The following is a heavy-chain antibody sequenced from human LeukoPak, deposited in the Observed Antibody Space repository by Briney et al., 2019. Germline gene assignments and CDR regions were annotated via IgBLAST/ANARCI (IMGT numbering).Heavy chain of an antibody. D-gene: IGHD3-10*01. V-gene: IGHV4-39*07. Sequence: SETLSLTCTVSGGSISSSSYYWGWIRQPPGKGLEWIGSIYYSGSTYYNPSLKSRVTISVDTSKNQFSLKLSSVTAADTAVYYCARESSMVRGGRPSLYYYYGMDVWGQGTAVTVSS. CDR2: IYYSGST. CDR1: GGSISSSSYY. J-gene: IGHJ6*02. CDR3: ARESSMVRGGRPSLYYYYGMDV.